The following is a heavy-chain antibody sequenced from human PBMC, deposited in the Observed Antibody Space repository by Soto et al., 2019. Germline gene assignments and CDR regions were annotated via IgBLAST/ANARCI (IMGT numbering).Heavy chain of an antibody. D-gene: IGHD3-16*02. V-gene: IGHV4-30-4*01. Sequence: SATLSLTCTVSGGSISSGDYYWSWIRQPQGTGLEWIGYIYYSGSTYYNPSLNSRVTISVDTSKNQFSLKLSSVTAADTAVYYCARVYEYDYVWGSYRVFDYWGQGTLVTVSS. CDR1: GGSISSGDYY. CDR2: IYYSGST. CDR3: ARVYEYDYVWGSYRVFDY. J-gene: IGHJ4*02.